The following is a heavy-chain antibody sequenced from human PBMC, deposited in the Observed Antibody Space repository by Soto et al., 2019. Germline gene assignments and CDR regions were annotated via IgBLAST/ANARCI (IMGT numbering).Heavy chain of an antibody. Sequence: QGQLLQTGDEVKKPGASVRVSCRASGYDFTSYGISWVRQAPGQGLEWVSWISAYNGKRDTAQKFQGRVTMTLDTSTDTAHMELVDLTPADTAVYYCARGRIVASIHDAFEIWGQGTMVAVSS. CDR2: ISAYNGKR. CDR1: GYDFTSYG. D-gene: IGHD2-21*01. CDR3: ARGRIVASIHDAFEI. V-gene: IGHV1-18*01. J-gene: IGHJ3*02.